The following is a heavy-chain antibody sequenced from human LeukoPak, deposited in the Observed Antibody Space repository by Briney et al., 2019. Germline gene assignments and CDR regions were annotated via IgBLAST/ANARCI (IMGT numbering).Heavy chain of an antibody. CDR1: GYTLTELS. Sequence: GASVKVSCKVSGYTLTELSMHWVRQAPGKGLEWMGGFDPEDGETIYAQKFQGRVTMTEDTSTDTAYMELSSLRSEDTAVYYCATAPITIFGVVRNWFDPWGQGTLVTVSS. D-gene: IGHD3-3*01. J-gene: IGHJ5*02. V-gene: IGHV1-24*01. CDR3: ATAPITIFGVVRNWFDP. CDR2: FDPEDGET.